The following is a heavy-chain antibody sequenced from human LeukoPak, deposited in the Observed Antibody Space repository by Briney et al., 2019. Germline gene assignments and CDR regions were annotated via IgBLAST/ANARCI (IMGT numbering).Heavy chain of an antibody. Sequence: GGSLRLSCSASGFTFSNYAVHWVRQAPGRGLEYVSGISSDGTSTYYADSVKGRFTISRDNSKNTLYLQMSSLRADDTAVFYCVKDGLEHDFWSAYYISEDCFDYWGQGALVTVSS. J-gene: IGHJ4*02. D-gene: IGHD3-3*01. CDR2: ISSDGTST. CDR1: GFTFSNYA. CDR3: VKDGLEHDFWSAYYISEDCFDY. V-gene: IGHV3-64D*09.